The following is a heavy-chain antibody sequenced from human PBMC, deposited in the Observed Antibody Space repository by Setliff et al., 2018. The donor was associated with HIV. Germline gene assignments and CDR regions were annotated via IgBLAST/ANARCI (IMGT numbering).Heavy chain of an antibody. Sequence: PGGSLRLSCAASGFTVSNNYMTWVRQAPGKGLEWVSVINSGGSTYYADSVKGRFTISRDNSKNTLYLQMNSLRAEDTAVYYCFANWFDPWGQGTLVTVSS. CDR3: FANWFDP. CDR1: GFTVSNNY. CDR2: INSGGST. J-gene: IGHJ5*02. V-gene: IGHV3-53*01. D-gene: IGHD2-21*01.